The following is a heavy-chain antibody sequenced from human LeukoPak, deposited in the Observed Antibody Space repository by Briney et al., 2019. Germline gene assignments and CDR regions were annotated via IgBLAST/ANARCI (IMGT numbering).Heavy chain of an antibody. CDR1: GFPFIGFA. V-gene: IGHV3-23*01. D-gene: IGHD5-18*01. CDR3: AKEALQSLRYSYISNFDY. J-gene: IGHJ4*02. CDR2: ISTSGGST. Sequence: GSLRLSFSASGFPFIGFAMSWVRQAPGKGLEWVSAISTSGGSTYYADSVKGRFTISRDNSKNTLYLKMNTLRAEDTAVYYCAKEALQSLRYSYISNFDYWGQGTLVTVSS.